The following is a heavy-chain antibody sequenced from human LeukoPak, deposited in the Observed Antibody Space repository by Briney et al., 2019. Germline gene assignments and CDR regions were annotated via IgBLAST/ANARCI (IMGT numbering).Heavy chain of an antibody. CDR2: ISYDGSNK. V-gene: IGHV3-30-3*01. Sequence: GGSLRLSCAASGFIFSSYAMHWVRQAPGKGLEWVAVISYDGSNKYYADSVKGRFTISRDNSKNTLYLQMNSLRAEDTAVYYCAREYCSSTSCLDYWGQGTLVTVSS. CDR1: GFIFSSYA. CDR3: AREYCSSTSCLDY. D-gene: IGHD2-2*01. J-gene: IGHJ4*02.